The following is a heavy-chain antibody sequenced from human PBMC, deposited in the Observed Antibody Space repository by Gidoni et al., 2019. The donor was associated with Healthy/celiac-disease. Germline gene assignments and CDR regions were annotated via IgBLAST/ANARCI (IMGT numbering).Heavy chain of an antibody. D-gene: IGHD3-3*02. CDR1: GGSISRSRYY. CDR3: ARLFSLGPLAGNWFDP. Sequence: QLQLQESGPGLVKPSETLSLTCTVSGGSISRSRYYWGWIRQPPGKGLEWIGSIYYSGSTYYNPSLKSRVTIAVDTSKNQFSLKLSSVTAADTAVYYCARLFSLGPLAGNWFDPWGQGTLVTVSS. CDR2: IYYSGST. J-gene: IGHJ5*02. V-gene: IGHV4-39*01.